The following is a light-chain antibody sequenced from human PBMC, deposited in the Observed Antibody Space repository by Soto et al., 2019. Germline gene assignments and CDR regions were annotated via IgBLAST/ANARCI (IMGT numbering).Light chain of an antibody. Sequence: EIVMTQSPATLSVSPGERATLSCRASQSVSSNSAWYQQKPGQAPRLLIYGASTRATGIPARFSGSGSGTEFTLTISSLQSEDFAVYYCQHWETFGQGTKVDIK. CDR2: GAS. CDR3: QHWET. CDR1: QSVSSN. V-gene: IGKV3-15*01. J-gene: IGKJ1*01.